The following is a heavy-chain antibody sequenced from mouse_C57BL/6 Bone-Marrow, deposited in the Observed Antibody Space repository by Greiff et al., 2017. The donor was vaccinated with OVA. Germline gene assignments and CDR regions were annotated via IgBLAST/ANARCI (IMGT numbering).Heavy chain of an antibody. CDR2: IYPGGGYT. Sequence: QVQLQQSGAELVRPGTSVKMSCKASGYTFTNYWIGWAKQRPGHGLEWIGDIYPGGGYTNYNEKFKGKATLTADKSSSTAYMQFSSLTSEDSAIYYGARNYCGSQHPYWYFDVWGTGTTVTVSS. CDR3: ARNYCGSQHPYWYFDV. CDR1: GYTFTNYW. D-gene: IGHD1-1*01. V-gene: IGHV1-63*01. J-gene: IGHJ1*03.